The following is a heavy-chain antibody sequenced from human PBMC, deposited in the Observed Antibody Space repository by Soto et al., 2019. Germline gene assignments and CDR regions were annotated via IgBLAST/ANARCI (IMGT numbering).Heavy chain of an antibody. Sequence: GGSLRLSCAASGFTFSSYAMSWVRQAPGKGLEWVSAISGSGGSTYYADSVKGRFTISRDNSKNTLYLQMNSLRAEDTAVYYCAKGARGLYDSSGYKDYWGQGTLVTVSS. D-gene: IGHD3-22*01. CDR2: ISGSGGST. CDR3: AKGARGLYDSSGYKDY. CDR1: GFTFSSYA. V-gene: IGHV3-23*01. J-gene: IGHJ4*02.